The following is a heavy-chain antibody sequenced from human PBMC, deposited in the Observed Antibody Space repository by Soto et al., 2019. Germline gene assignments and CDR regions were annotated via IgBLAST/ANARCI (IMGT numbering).Heavy chain of an antibody. Sequence: ASVKVSCKASGYTLPSFGLSWVRQAPGQGLEWMGCISAYTANTNYAQKLQDRVTMTTDTSTSTALLELRSLRSDDTTVYYCARENSGSYHRHFDYWGQGTLVTVSS. J-gene: IGHJ4*01. CDR2: ISAYTANT. CDR1: GYTLPSFG. V-gene: IGHV1-18*01. D-gene: IGHD1-26*01. CDR3: ARENSGSYHRHFDY.